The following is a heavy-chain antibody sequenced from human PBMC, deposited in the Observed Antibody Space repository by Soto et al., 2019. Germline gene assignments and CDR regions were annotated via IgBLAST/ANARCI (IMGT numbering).Heavy chain of an antibody. CDR1: GFSFSDYS. D-gene: IGHD6-19*01. Sequence: GSLRLSCAASGFSFSDYSMNWVRQAPGKGLEWVAAIGGSGGRTYYADSVKGRFTLSRDKSKNTLYLQMNSLRAEDTAVYYCARTHAVAGTGIDYWGQGTLVTVSS. CDR2: IGGSGGRT. V-gene: IGHV3-23*01. J-gene: IGHJ4*02. CDR3: ARTHAVAGTGIDY.